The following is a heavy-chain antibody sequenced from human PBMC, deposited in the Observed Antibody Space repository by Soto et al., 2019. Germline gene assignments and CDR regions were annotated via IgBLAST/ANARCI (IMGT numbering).Heavy chain of an antibody. Sequence: QVQLVESGGGVVQPGRSLRLSCAASGFTFSSYGMHWVRQAPGKGLEWVAVISYDGSNKYYADSVKGRFTISRDNSKNTLYLQMNSLRAEDTAVYYCAKDVYYDSRGYYPLGYWGQGTLVTVSS. CDR3: AKDVYYDSRGYYPLGY. D-gene: IGHD3-22*01. J-gene: IGHJ4*02. CDR2: ISYDGSNK. V-gene: IGHV3-30*18. CDR1: GFTFSSYG.